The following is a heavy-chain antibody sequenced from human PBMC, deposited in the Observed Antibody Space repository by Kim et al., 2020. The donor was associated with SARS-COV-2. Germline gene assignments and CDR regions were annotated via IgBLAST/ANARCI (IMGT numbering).Heavy chain of an antibody. D-gene: IGHD6-13*01. Sequence: YAQKFQGRVTMTEDTSTDTAYMELSSLRSEDTAVYYCATGAAGGPNWFDPWGQGTLVTVSS. V-gene: IGHV1-24*01. J-gene: IGHJ5*02. CDR3: ATGAAGGPNWFDP.